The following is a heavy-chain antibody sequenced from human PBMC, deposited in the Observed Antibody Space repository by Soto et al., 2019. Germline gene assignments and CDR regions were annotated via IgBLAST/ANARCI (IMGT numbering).Heavy chain of an antibody. D-gene: IGHD6-19*01. J-gene: IGHJ3*02. CDR3: AIHSDQQWLASDAFDI. CDR1: GFSFSNYR. V-gene: IGHV3-21*01. Sequence: PGGSLRLSCAASGFSFSNYRMNWVRQAPGKGLEWVSSISSSSSFIYYADSVKGRFTISRDNAKNSLYLQMNSLRAEDTAVYYCAIHSDQQWLASDAFDIWCQGTMVTVSS. CDR2: ISSSSSFI.